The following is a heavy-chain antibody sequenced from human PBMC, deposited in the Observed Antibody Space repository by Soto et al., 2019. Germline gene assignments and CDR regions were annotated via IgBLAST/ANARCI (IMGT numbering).Heavy chain of an antibody. V-gene: IGHV1-18*04. Sequence: ASVKVSCKASGYTFTSYGISWVRQAPGQGLDWMGWISAYNGNTKYAQDLQGRVTMTTDTSTSTAYMELRSLRSEDTAVYYCARDRVDGESPGYYYYGMDVWGQGTTVTVSS. CDR3: ARDRVDGESPGYYYYGMDV. CDR2: ISAYNGNT. J-gene: IGHJ6*02. CDR1: GYTFTSYG. D-gene: IGHD4-17*01.